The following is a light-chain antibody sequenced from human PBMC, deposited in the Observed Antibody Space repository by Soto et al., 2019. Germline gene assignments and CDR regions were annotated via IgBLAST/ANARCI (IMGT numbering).Light chain of an antibody. V-gene: IGKV3-15*01. J-gene: IGKJ1*01. CDR3: QEYNTWPWT. CDR1: QSLNSN. Sequence: ETLMTQSPATLSVSPGESATLSCRASQSLNSNLAWYQKKIGQAPRVLIYGASTRATGIPARLRGSGYGTELTITISSMQSEDFEVYYCQEYNTWPWTFGHGTKVDIK. CDR2: GAS.